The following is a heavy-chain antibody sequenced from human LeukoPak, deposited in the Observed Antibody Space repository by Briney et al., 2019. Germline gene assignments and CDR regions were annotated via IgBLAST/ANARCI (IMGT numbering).Heavy chain of an antibody. CDR2: IKHDGSEK. J-gene: IGHJ4*02. Sequence: SWIRQAPGKGLEWVANIKHDGSEKYYVDSVKGRFTISRDDAKNSLYLQMSSLRDEDTAIYYCARQGYCSGGSCYRLDYWGQGTLLTVSS. CDR3: ARQGYCSGGSCYRLDY. D-gene: IGHD2-15*01. V-gene: IGHV3-7*02.